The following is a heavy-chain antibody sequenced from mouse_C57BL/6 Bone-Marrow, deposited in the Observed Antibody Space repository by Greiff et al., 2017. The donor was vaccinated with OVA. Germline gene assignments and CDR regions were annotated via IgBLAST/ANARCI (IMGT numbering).Heavy chain of an antibody. V-gene: IGHV5-17*01. J-gene: IGHJ3*01. CDR3: AMRDMVTTAY. CDR2: ISSGSSTI. Sequence: EVHLVESGGGLVKPGGSLKLSCAASGFTFSDYGMHWVRQAPEKGLEWVAYISSGSSTIYYADTVKGRFTISRDNDKNTLFLQMTSLRSEYTSMYYCAMRDMVTTAYWGQRSLVPFSA. CDR1: GFTFSDYG. D-gene: IGHD2-2*01.